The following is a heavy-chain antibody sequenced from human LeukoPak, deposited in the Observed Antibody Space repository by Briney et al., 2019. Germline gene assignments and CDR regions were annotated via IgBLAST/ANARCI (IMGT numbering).Heavy chain of an antibody. CDR3: ATSLYCSSASCPFDD. CDR2: IRYDESDI. D-gene: IGHD2-2*01. Sequence: GGSLRLSCTASGFTFSSYPMSWVRQAPGKGLQWVAFIRYDESDIYYADSVKGRFTISRDNSKNTLYLQMNSLRPEDTAVYYCATSLYCSSASCPFDDWGQGTLVTVSS. J-gene: IGHJ4*02. V-gene: IGHV3-30*02. CDR1: GFTFSSYP.